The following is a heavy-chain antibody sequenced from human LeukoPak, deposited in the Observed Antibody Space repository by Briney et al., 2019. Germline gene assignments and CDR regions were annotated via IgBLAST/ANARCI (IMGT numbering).Heavy chain of an antibody. J-gene: IGHJ4*02. V-gene: IGHV3-48*02. CDR1: GFTFHFYS. Sequence: GGSLRLACAASGFTFHFYSMTWVRRAPGKGLEWVSYISSRSSTIYYTDSLKGRFTVSRDHAKNSLTLQMNSLRDEDTAVYYCARGEDYWGQGTLVTVSS. CDR2: ISSRSSTI. CDR3: ARGEDY.